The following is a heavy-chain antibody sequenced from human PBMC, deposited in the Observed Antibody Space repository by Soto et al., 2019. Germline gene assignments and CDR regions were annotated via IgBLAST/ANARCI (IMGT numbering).Heavy chain of an antibody. D-gene: IGHD3-10*01. V-gene: IGHV1-3*01. CDR1: GYTFTSYA. J-gene: IGHJ3*01. Sequence: QVQLVQSGAEVKKPGASVKVSCKASGYTFTSYAMHWVRQAPGQRLEWMGWINAGNGNTKYSQKFQGRVTITRDTSASTAYMELSSLRSEDTAVYYCARGASMVRGVILDAFDFWGQGTMVTVSS. CDR3: ARGASMVRGVILDAFDF. CDR2: INAGNGNT.